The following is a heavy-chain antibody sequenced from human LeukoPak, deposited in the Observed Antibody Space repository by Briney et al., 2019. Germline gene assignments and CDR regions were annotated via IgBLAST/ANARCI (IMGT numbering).Heavy chain of an antibody. J-gene: IGHJ4*02. CDR1: GGTFSSYA. D-gene: IGHD3-22*01. Sequence: SVKVSCKASGGTFSSYAISWVRQAPGQGLEWMGGIIPIFGTASYAQKFQGRVTITTDESTSTAYMELSSLRSEDTAVYYCARDYYDSSGYYYFDYWGQGTLVTVSS. CDR3: ARDYYDSSGYYYFDY. CDR2: IIPIFGTA. V-gene: IGHV1-69*05.